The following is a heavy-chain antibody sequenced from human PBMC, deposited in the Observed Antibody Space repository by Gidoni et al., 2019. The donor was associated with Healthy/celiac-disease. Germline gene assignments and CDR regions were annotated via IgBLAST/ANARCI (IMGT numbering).Heavy chain of an antibody. CDR1: GFTVSSYA. CDR3: AKDREYYYDSSGHFQH. Sequence: EVQLLESGGGLVQPGGSRRLSCAASGFTVSSYAMSWVRQAPGKGLEWVSAISGSGGSTYYADSVQGRFTISRDNSKNTLYLQMNSLRAEDTAVYYCAKDREYYYDSSGHFQHWGQGTLVTVSS. CDR2: ISGSGGST. D-gene: IGHD3-22*01. V-gene: IGHV3-23*01. J-gene: IGHJ1*01.